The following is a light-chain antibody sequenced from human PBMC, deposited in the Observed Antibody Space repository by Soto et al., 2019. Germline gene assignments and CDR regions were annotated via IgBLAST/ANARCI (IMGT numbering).Light chain of an antibody. CDR2: AAS. CDR3: QQYRRSPRT. V-gene: IGKV3-20*01. Sequence: EIVLTQSPGTLSLSPGERATLSCRASASISSTFLAWYQQRPGQAPRLLIFAASSRATGIPDRFGGSGSGTDFTLTISRLEPEDFAVYYCQQYRRSPRTFGQGTTVEIK. CDR1: ASISSTF. J-gene: IGKJ1*01.